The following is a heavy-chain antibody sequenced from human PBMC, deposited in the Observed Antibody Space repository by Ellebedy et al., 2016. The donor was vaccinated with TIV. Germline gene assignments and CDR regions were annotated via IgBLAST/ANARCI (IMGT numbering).Heavy chain of an antibody. Sequence: GESLKISXAASEFTFSNYALHWVRQAPGKGLEWVALISYDGTNKYYADSVKGRFTISRDNSKSTLYLQMNSLRAEDTAVYYCASLYMVGEQLVLKFHDMDVWGKGTTVTVSS. D-gene: IGHD6-6*01. CDR3: ASLYMVGEQLVLKFHDMDV. J-gene: IGHJ6*03. V-gene: IGHV3-30-3*01. CDR2: ISYDGTNK. CDR1: EFTFSNYA.